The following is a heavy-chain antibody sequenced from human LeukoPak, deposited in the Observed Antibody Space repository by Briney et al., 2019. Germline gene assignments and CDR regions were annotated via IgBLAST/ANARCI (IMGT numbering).Heavy chain of an antibody. J-gene: IGHJ4*02. CDR3: ARGSSSGWPKNSYYFDY. V-gene: IGHV1-69*13. CDR2: IIPIFGTA. CDR1: GGTFSSYA. D-gene: IGHD6-19*01. Sequence: ASVTVSCKASGGTFSSYAISWVRQAPGQGLEWMGGIIPIFGTANYAQKFQGRVTITADESTSTAYMELSSLRSEDTAVYYCARGSSSGWPKNSYYFDYWGQGTLVTVSS.